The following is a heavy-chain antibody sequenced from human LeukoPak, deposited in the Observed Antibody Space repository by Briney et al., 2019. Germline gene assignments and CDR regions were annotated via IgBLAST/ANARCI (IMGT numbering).Heavy chain of an antibody. CDR2: ISGSGVI. CDR3: ARDSGTTGEVKFDP. Sequence: TSETLSLTCTVSGGPITTYYLSWIRQSAGMGLEWIGRISGSGVITYNPSLKSRVILSLDTSNNHFSLKLISVTAADTAVYYCARDSGTTGEVKFDPWGQGMLVTVSS. V-gene: IGHV4-4*07. D-gene: IGHD3-10*01. J-gene: IGHJ5*02. CDR1: GGPITTYY.